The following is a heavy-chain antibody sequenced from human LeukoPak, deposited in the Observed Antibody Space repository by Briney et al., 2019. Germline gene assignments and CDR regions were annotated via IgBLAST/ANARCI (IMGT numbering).Heavy chain of an antibody. V-gene: IGHV1-69*13. CDR1: GGTFSSYA. Sequence: SVKVSCKASGGTFSSYAISWVRQAPGQGLEWMGGIIPIFGTANYAQKFQGRVTITADESTSTAYMELRSLTSDDTAVYYCARGSSYGFSMGYWGQGTLVAVSS. CDR2: IIPIFGTA. CDR3: ARGSSYGFSMGY. J-gene: IGHJ4*02. D-gene: IGHD5-18*01.